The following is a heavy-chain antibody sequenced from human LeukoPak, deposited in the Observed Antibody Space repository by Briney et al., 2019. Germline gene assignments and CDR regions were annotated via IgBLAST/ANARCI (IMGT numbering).Heavy chain of an antibody. D-gene: IGHD5-12*01. CDR2: SRYDGSTE. V-gene: IGHV3-33*01. J-gene: IGHJ6*04. CDR1: GFSFDSYG. Sequence: GGSLRLSCAASGFSFDSYGMHWVRQAPGKGLEWVAGSRYDGSTEDYAGSVKGRFTIFRDTSKNTVFLEMDSLRAEDTAVYYCARDVYSGYEKDYYYYYGMDVWGKGTTVTVSS. CDR3: ARDVYSGYEKDYYYYYGMDV.